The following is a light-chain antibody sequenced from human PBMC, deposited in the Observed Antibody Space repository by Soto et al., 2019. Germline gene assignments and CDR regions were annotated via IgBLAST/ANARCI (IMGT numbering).Light chain of an antibody. V-gene: IGLV1-40*01. Sequence: QAVVTQPPSVSGAPGQRVTISCTGSSSNIGAGYDVHWYQQLPGTAPNLLIYGNSNRPSGVPDRFSGSKSGTSASLAITGLQAEDEADYYCQSYDSSLSGYVFGTGTKLTVL. CDR1: SSNIGAGYD. CDR3: QSYDSSLSGYV. CDR2: GNS. J-gene: IGLJ1*01.